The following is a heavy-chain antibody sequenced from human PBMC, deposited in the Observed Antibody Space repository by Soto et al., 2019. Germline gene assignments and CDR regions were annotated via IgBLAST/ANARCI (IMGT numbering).Heavy chain of an antibody. D-gene: IGHD2-2*01. J-gene: IGHJ6*02. CDR2: IYTSGST. CDR1: GGSIGSYY. CDR3: ARDGRDCSSTSFFNLYCYYGVDV. V-gene: IGHV4-4*07. Sequence: ETLSLPCNVSGGSIGSYYWIWIRQPAGKGLEWIGRIYTSGSTNYNPSLKSRVTMSVDTSKNQFSLKLSSVTAADTAVYYCARDGRDCSSTSFFNLYCYYGVDVWGQGTTVTVSS.